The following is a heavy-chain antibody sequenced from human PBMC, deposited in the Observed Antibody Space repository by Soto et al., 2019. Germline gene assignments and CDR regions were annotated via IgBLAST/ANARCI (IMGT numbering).Heavy chain of an antibody. CDR1: GFTFSSYE. Sequence: GGSLRLSCAASGFTFSSYEMNWVRQAPGKGLEWVSYISSSGSTIYYADSVKGRFTISRDNAKNSLYLQMNSLRAEDTAVYYCARVGVVVAATRSYYYGMDVWGQGTTVTVSS. D-gene: IGHD2-15*01. J-gene: IGHJ6*02. CDR2: ISSSGSTI. V-gene: IGHV3-48*03. CDR3: ARVGVVVAATRSYYYGMDV.